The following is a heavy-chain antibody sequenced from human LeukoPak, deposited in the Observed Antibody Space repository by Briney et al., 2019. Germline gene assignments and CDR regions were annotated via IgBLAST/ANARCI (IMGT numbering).Heavy chain of an antibody. Sequence: XGSLRLSCAASGFTFSGSPILWVRQASGKGLEWVGRIRSKADNYATAYAASVQGRCTISRDDSKNTAYLQLNSLKTEDTAVYYCTQSNYWGQGALVTVSS. V-gene: IGHV3-73*01. CDR3: TQSNY. CDR2: IRSKADNYAT. J-gene: IGHJ4*02. CDR1: GFTFSGSP.